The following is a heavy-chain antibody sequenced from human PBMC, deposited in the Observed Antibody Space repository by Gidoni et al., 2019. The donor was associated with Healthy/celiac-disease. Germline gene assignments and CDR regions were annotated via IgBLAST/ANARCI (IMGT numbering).Heavy chain of an antibody. Sequence: EVQLVESGGGLVKPGGSLRLSCAASGFTFSNAWMSWVRQAPGKGLEWVGRIKSKTDGGTTDYAAPVKGRFTISRDDSKNTLDLQMNSLKTEDTAVYYGTTAREYYDILTGYHRLDYWGQGTLVTVSS. CDR3: TTAREYYDILTGYHRLDY. V-gene: IGHV3-15*01. CDR2: IKSKTDGGTT. D-gene: IGHD3-9*01. CDR1: GFTFSNAW. J-gene: IGHJ4*02.